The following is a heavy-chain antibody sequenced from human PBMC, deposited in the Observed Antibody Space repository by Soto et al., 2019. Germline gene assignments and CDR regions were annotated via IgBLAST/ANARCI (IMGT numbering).Heavy chain of an antibody. Sequence: EKQLVESGEALAQPGGSLRLSCVGSGFTFSIYALTWVRQAPGKGLEWVSLITNNGDTTFFGDSVKGRFSISRDNSKNTLYLKLENLRDEDTAVYYCAMSAGYGGAFDVWGQGTMVAVSS. V-gene: IGHV3-23*04. J-gene: IGHJ3*01. CDR1: GFTFSIYA. CDR2: ITNNGDTT. D-gene: IGHD5-12*01. CDR3: AMSAGYGGAFDV.